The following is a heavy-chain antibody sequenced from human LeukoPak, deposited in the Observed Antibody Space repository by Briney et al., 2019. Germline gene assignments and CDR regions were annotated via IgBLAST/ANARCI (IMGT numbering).Heavy chain of an antibody. CDR2: IYTSGST. J-gene: IGHJ3*02. Sequence: SETLSLTCTVSGGSISSGSYYWSWIRQPAGKGLEWIGRIYTSGSTNYNPSLKSRVTISVDTSKNQSSLKLSSVTAADTAVYYCARDELVAARGAFAIWGQGTMVTVSS. CDR3: ARDELVAARGAFAI. D-gene: IGHD6-25*01. V-gene: IGHV4-61*02. CDR1: GGSISSGSYY.